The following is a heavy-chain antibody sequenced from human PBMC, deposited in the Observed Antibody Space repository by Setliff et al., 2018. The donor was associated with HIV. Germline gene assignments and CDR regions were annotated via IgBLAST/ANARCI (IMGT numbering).Heavy chain of an antibody. D-gene: IGHD4-17*01. V-gene: IGHV1-18*01. CDR2: ISAYNGNT. Sequence: ASVKVSCKASSYTFTSYGISWVRQAPGQGLEWMGWISAYNGNTNYAQKLQGRVTMTTDTSTSTAYMELSSLRSEDTAVYYCARDLGSGDYPHWFDPWGQGTLVTVSS. CDR1: SYTFTSYG. CDR3: ARDLGSGDYPHWFDP. J-gene: IGHJ5*02.